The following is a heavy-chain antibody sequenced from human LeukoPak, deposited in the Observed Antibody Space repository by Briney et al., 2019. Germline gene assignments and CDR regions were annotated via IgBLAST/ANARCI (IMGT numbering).Heavy chain of an antibody. CDR2: INPNSGGT. CDR1: GYTFTGYY. Sequence: ASVKVSCTASGYTFTGYYMHWVRQAPGQGLEWMGWINPNSGGTNYAQKFQGWVTMTRDTSISTAYMELSRLRSDDTAVYYCARDLSSSGAGLYYYGMDVWGQGTTVTVSS. J-gene: IGHJ6*02. D-gene: IGHD6-6*01. CDR3: ARDLSSSGAGLYYYGMDV. V-gene: IGHV1-2*04.